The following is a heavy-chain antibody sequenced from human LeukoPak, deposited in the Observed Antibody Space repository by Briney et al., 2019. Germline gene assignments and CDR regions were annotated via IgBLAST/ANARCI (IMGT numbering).Heavy chain of an antibody. CDR3: ARDSPRYCSSTSCYYYYYYMDV. J-gene: IGHJ6*03. CDR2: ISAYNGNT. Sequence: ASVKVSCKASSYTFTSYGISWVRQAPGQGLEWMGWISAYNGNTNYAQKLQGRVTMTTDTSTSTAYMELRSLRSDDTAVYYCARDSPRYCSSTSCYYYYYYMDVWGKGTTVTVSS. V-gene: IGHV1-18*01. CDR1: SYTFTSYG. D-gene: IGHD2-2*01.